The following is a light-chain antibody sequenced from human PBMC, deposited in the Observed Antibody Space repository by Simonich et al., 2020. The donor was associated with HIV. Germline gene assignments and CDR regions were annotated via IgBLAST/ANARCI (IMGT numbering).Light chain of an antibody. Sequence: QSARTQPASVSGSPGQSITISCTGTSSDISGNNSFSWYQQNPGKAHKRMIYDVSKRPSGVSKRFSGSKSGNTASLTISGLQSEDEAYYYCSSYTSSSTWVFGGGTKVTVL. CDR1: SSDISGNNS. V-gene: IGLV2-14*03. CDR3: SSYTSSSTWV. J-gene: IGLJ3*02. CDR2: DVS.